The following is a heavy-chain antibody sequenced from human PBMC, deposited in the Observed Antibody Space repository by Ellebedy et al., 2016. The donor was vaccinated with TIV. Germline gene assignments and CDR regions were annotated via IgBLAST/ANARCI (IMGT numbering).Heavy chain of an antibody. Sequence: ASVKVSCXASGYTFTSYYMHWVRQAPGQELEWMGWLKPQSYNTGYPQTFQGRVTMTRDTSISTVYMELSGLRSEDTAVYYCARTMVRGAPAIDYWGQGTLVTVSS. CDR2: LKPQSYNT. CDR1: GYTFTSYY. V-gene: IGHV1-8*02. CDR3: ARTMVRGAPAIDY. J-gene: IGHJ4*02. D-gene: IGHD3-10*01.